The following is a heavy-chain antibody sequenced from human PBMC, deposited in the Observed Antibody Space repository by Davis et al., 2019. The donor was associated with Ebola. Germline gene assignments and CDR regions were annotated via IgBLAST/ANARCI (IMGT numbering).Heavy chain of an antibody. CDR3: ARDHHGFDS. J-gene: IGHJ5*01. V-gene: IGHV4-59*01. CDR1: GGSISGYY. CDR2: IYYTGST. Sequence: PSETLFLTCTVSGGSISGYYWSWIRQPPGKGLEWIAYIYYTGSTNYNPSLKSRVTISVDKSQNQLSLKLSSVTAADTAIYYCARDHHGFDSWGQGTLVTVSS.